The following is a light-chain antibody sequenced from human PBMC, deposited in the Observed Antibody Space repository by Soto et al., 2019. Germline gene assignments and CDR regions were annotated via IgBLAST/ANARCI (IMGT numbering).Light chain of an antibody. Sequence: DIQMTQSPSSLSASVGDRVTITCRASQSPTNYLNWYQQKPGKAPEVLIYGASSLQSGVPSRFSGSGSGTDFTLTISSLQPEDFATYYCQHYNSYSEAFGQGTKVDI. V-gene: IGKV1-39*01. CDR1: QSPTNY. J-gene: IGKJ1*01. CDR2: GAS. CDR3: QHYNSYSEA.